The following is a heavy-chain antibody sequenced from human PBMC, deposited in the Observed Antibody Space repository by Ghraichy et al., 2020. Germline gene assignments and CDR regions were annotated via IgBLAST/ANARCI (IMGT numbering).Heavy chain of an antibody. V-gene: IGHV4-4*07. CDR2: LNTNERT. Sequence: TLSLTCTVSGASISTYYWSWIRQPAGKGLEWIGRLNTNERTNYNPSLKSRVTLSLDTSKNQFSLRLNSVTAADTAVYYCARGPPIAARPNWYFDLWGRGTLVTVSS. J-gene: IGHJ2*01. D-gene: IGHD6-6*01. CDR3: ARGPPIAARPNWYFDL. CDR1: GASISTYY.